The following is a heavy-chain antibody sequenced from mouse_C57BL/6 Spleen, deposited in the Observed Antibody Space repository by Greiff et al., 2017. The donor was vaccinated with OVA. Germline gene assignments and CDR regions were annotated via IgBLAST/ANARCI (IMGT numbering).Heavy chain of an antibody. CDR3: ARGGYGYDNDRDY. CDR2: IRNKANGYST. V-gene: IGHV7-3*01. CDR1: GFTFTDYY. J-gene: IGHJ4*01. Sequence: DVKLVESGGGLVQPGGSLSLSCAASGFTFTDYYMSWVRQPPGKALEWLGFIRNKANGYSTEYSVSVKGRFTISRDNSQSILYRQMNALRAEDSATYYCARGGYGYDNDRDYWGQRTSVTVST. D-gene: IGHD2-14*01.